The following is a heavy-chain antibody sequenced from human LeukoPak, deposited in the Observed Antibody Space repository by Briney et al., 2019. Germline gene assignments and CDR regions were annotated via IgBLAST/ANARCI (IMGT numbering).Heavy chain of an antibody. J-gene: IGHJ5*02. D-gene: IGHD3-10*01. CDR3: ARDLGFELWFGERGNWFDP. V-gene: IGHV4-4*07. CDR1: GGPISSYY. Sequence: SETLSLTCTVSGGPISSYYWSWIRQPAGKGLEWVGRIYTSGSTNYNPSLKSRVTMSVDTSKNQFSLKLSSVTAADTAVYYCARDLGFELWFGERGNWFDPWGQGTLVTVSS. CDR2: IYTSGST.